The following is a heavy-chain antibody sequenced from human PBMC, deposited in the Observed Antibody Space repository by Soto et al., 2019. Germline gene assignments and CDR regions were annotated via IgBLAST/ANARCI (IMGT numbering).Heavy chain of an antibody. V-gene: IGHV1-69*04. Sequence: SVKVSCKASGGTFSSYTISWVRQAPGQGLEWMGRIIPILGIANYAQKFQGRVTITADKSTSTAYMELSSLRSEDTAVYYCARDVKRDSCSGGSCYRSETFDPWG. CDR2: IIPILGIA. CDR3: ARDVKRDSCSGGSCYRSETFDP. CDR1: GGTFSSYT. J-gene: IGHJ5*02. D-gene: IGHD2-15*01.